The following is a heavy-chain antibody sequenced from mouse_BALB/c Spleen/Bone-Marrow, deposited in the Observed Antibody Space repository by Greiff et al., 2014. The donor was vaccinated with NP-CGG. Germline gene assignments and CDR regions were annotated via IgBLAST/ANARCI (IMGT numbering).Heavy chain of an antibody. V-gene: IGHV3-6*02. CDR2: ISYDGSN. CDR1: GYSITSGYY. CDR3: ARDKYFDY. J-gene: IGHJ2*01. Sequence: EVKVEESGPGLVKPSQSLSLTCSVTGYSITSGYYWNWIRQFPGNKLEWMGYISYDGSNNYNPSLKNRISITRDTSKNQFFLKLNSVTTGDTATYYCARDKYFDYWGQGTTLTVSS.